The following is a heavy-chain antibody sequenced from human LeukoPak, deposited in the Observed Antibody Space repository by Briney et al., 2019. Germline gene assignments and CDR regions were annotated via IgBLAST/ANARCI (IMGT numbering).Heavy chain of an antibody. CDR2: TYYRSKWYN. CDR3: ARVGPRLAAAANNYYYYYGLDV. D-gene: IGHD6-13*01. CDR1: GDSVSSNSAA. Sequence: SQTLSLTCAISGDSVSSNSAAWNWIRQSPSRGLEWLGRTYYRSKWYNDYAVSVKSRITINPDTSKNQFSLQLNSVTPEDTAVYYCARVGPRLAAAANNYYYYYGLDVWGQGTAVTVSS. V-gene: IGHV6-1*01. J-gene: IGHJ6*02.